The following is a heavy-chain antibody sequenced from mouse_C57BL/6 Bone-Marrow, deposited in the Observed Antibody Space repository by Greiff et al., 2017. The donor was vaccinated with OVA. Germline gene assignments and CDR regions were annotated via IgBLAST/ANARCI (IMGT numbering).Heavy chain of an antibody. CDR1: GFNIKDYY. D-gene: IGHD2-3*01. J-gene: IGHJ1*03. Sequence: EVKLQESGAELVKPGASVKLSCTASGFNIKDYYMHWVKQRTEQGLEWIGRIDPEDGETKYAPKFQGKATITADTSSNTAYLQLSSLTSEDSAVYYCARGIYDGYYLWYFDVWGTGTTVTVSS. CDR2: IDPEDGET. V-gene: IGHV14-2*01. CDR3: ARGIYDGYYLWYFDV.